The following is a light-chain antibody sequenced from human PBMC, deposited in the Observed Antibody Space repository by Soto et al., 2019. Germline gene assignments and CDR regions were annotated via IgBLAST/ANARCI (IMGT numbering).Light chain of an antibody. CDR3: ATWDDSLNARGV. CDR2: NNN. J-gene: IGLJ3*02. V-gene: IGLV1-44*01. CDR1: RSNIGNNA. Sequence: QPVLTQTPSASGTPGQTVTISCSGSRSNIGNNAVSWYQQFPGTAPKLLIYNNNQPPSGVPDRFSGSKSGTSASLAISGLQSEDEADYYCATWDDSLNARGVFGGGTKVTVL.